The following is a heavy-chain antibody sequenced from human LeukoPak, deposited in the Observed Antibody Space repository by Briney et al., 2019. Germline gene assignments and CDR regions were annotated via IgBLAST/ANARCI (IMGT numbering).Heavy chain of an antibody. J-gene: IGHJ4*02. CDR1: GFTFSSYA. V-gene: IGHV3-23*01. Sequence: GGSLRLSCAASGFTFSSYAMSWVRQAPGKGLEWVSAISGSGGSTYYADSVKGRFTISRDNSKNTLYLQMNSLRAEDTAVYYCARVRDYYGSGSYLNFWGQGTLVTVSS. CDR2: ISGSGGST. CDR3: ARVRDYYGSGSYLNF. D-gene: IGHD3-10*01.